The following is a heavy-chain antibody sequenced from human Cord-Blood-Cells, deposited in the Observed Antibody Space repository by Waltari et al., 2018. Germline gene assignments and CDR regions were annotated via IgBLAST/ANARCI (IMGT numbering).Heavy chain of an antibody. D-gene: IGHD6-19*01. Sequence: QVTLKESGPVLVKPTETLTLTCTVSGFSLSNARMGASWIRQPPGKALEWLAHIFSNDEKSYSTSLKSRLTISKDTSKSQVVLTMTNMDPVDTATYYCARFCIAVAAPDYYYYGMDVWGQGTTVTVSS. CDR1: GFSLSNARMG. CDR3: ARFCIAVAAPDYYYYGMDV. J-gene: IGHJ6*02. V-gene: IGHV2-26*01. CDR2: IFSNDEK.